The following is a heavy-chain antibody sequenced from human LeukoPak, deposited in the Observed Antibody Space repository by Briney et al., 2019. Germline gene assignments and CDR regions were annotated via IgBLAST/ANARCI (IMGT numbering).Heavy chain of an antibody. CDR3: ARVRYNYGDSDY. CDR2: IYHNGNT. CDR1: GYSISSGYY. D-gene: IGHD5-18*01. V-gene: IGHV4-38-2*01. J-gene: IGHJ4*02. Sequence: TSSETLSLTCAVSGYSISSGYYWGWIRQPPGKGLEWIVTIYHNGNTYYNPSLKSRVTISVDTSKNQFSLKLSSVTAADTAVYYCARVRYNYGDSDYWGQGTLVTVSS.